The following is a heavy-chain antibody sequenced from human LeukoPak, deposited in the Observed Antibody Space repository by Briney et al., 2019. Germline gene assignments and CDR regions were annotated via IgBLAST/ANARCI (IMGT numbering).Heavy chain of an antibody. CDR2: IYTSGST. CDR1: GGSINSSDYY. J-gene: IGHJ6*03. Sequence: SETLSLTCTVSGGSINSSDYYWGWIRQPPGKGLEWIGRIYTSGSTNYNPSLKSRVTMSVDTSKNQFSLKLSSVTAADTAVYYCARLRRGYYYMDVWGKGTTVTISS. D-gene: IGHD3-10*01. V-gene: IGHV4-39*07. CDR3: ARLRRGYYYMDV.